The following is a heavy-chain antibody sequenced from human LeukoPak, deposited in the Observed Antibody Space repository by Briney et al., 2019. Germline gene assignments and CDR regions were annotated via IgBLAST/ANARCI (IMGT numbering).Heavy chain of an antibody. CDR1: GFTFSSYW. D-gene: IGHD4-17*01. CDR2: INNDGSST. J-gene: IGHJ4*02. CDR3: AKGVRSIATRIY. Sequence: GGSLRLSCAASGFTFSSYWMHWVRQAPGKGLVWVSRINNDGSSTSYADSVKGRFTISRDNAKNTLYLQMSSLRAEDTAVYYCAKGVRSIATRIYWGQGTLVTVSS. V-gene: IGHV3-74*01.